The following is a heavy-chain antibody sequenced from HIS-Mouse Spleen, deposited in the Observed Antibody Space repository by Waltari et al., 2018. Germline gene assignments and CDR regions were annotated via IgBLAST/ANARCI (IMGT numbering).Heavy chain of an antibody. D-gene: IGHD7-27*01. J-gene: IGHJ2*01. Sequence: QVQLQQWGAGLLKPSETLSLTCAVYGGSFSGYYWSWIRQPPGKGLEWIGEINHSGSTNYTPSLKSRVTISVDTSKNQCSLKLSSVTAADTAVYYCARVRTGDPSYWYFDLWGRGTLVTVSS. CDR2: INHSGST. CDR1: GGSFSGYY. CDR3: ARVRTGDPSYWYFDL. V-gene: IGHV4-34*01.